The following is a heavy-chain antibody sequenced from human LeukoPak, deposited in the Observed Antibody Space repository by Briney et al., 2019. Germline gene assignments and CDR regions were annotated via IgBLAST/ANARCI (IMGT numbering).Heavy chain of an antibody. V-gene: IGHV4-59*01. CDR2: IYYSGST. D-gene: IGHD3-22*01. J-gene: IGHJ4*02. CDR3: ARGSYYYDSSGIDY. CDR1: GGSISSYY. Sequence: PSETLSLTCTVSGGSISSYYWSWIRQPPGKGLEWIGYIYYSGSTNYNPSLKSRVTISVDTSKNQFSLKLNSVTAADTAVYYCARGSYYYDSSGIDYWGQGTLVTVSS.